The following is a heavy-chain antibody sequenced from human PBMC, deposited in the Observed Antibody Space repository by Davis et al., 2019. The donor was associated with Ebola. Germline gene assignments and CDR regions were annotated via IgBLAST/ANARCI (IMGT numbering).Heavy chain of an antibody. Sequence: GGSLRLSCAVSGFTFSSYWMSWVRQAPGKGLEWVAVISYDGSNKYYADSVKGRFTISRDNSKNTLYLQMNSLRAEDTAVYYCAKEQLHWGRVGRYYFDYWGQGTLVTVSS. CDR3: AKEQLHWGRVGRYYFDY. CDR2: ISYDGSNK. J-gene: IGHJ4*02. V-gene: IGHV3-30*18. CDR1: GFTFSSYW. D-gene: IGHD5-24*01.